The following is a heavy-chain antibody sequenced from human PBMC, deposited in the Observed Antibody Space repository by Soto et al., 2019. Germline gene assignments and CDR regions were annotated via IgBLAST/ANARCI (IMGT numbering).Heavy chain of an antibody. CDR2: VYDSGET. V-gene: IGHV4-34*01. J-gene: IGHJ4*02. CDR1: GESFSGYY. D-gene: IGHD4-4*01. CDR3: ARGFSNSITTRFDS. Sequence: VHLQQWGAGLLRPSETLSLTCTVSGESFSGYYWSWIRQSPEKGLEWIGEVYDSGETKYNPSLKSRVTISDDPSMHQFSLRMSSMTAADTAVYYCARGFSNSITTRFDSWGQGTLVTVSS.